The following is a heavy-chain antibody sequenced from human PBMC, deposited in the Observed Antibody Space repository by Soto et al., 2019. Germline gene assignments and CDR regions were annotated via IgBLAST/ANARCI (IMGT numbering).Heavy chain of an antibody. CDR2: IECDGSKK. V-gene: IGHV3-30*03. Sequence: PGGSLRLSCAASGFTFSSYGMHWVRQAPGKGLEWVAGIECDGSKKYYADSVKGRCTISRDNSKTTLYLQMNSLRAEDPAVYYCATSNGGGAAARSSFDYWGQGTLVTVSS. J-gene: IGHJ4*02. CDR1: GFTFSSYG. D-gene: IGHD6-6*01. CDR3: ATSNGGGAAARSSFDY.